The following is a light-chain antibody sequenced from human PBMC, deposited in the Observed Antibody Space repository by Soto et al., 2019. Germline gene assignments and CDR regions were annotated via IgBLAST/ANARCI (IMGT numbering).Light chain of an antibody. V-gene: IGLV2-14*01. CDR1: SSDIGSYNY. CDR2: EVS. Sequence: QSVLTQPASVSGSPGQSITISCTGTSSDIGSYNYVSWYQRHPGKVPKLMIYEVSYRPSGVSNRFSGSKSDNTASLTISGLQAEDEADYYCSSYVSSDTLVFGGGTKLTVL. J-gene: IGLJ3*02. CDR3: SSYVSSDTLV.